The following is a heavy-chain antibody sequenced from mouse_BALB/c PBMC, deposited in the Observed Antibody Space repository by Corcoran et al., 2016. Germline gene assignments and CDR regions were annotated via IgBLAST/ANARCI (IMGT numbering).Heavy chain of an antibody. CDR3: ARRITTPYYAMDY. J-gene: IGHJ4*01. CDR2: INTYTGEP. D-gene: IGHD2-4*01. CDR1: GYTFTNYG. Sequence: QIQLVQSGPELKKPGETVKISCKASGYTFTNYGMNWVKQAPGKGLKWMGWINTYTGEPTYADDFKGRFAFSLETSASTVYLQINNLKNEDTATYFCARRITTPYYAMDYWGQGTSVTVSS. V-gene: IGHV9-3-1*01.